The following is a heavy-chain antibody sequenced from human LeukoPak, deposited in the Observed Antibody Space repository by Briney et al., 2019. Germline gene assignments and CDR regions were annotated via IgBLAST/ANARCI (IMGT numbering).Heavy chain of an antibody. J-gene: IGHJ5*02. V-gene: IGHV4-34*01. CDR1: GGSFSGYY. CDR2: INHSGST. Sequence: SGTLSLTCAVYGGSFSGYYWSWIRQPPGKGLEWIGEINHSGSTNYNPSLKSRVTISVDTSKNQFSLKLSSVTAADTAVYYCARASRWFDPWGQGTLVTVSS. CDR3: ARASRWFDP.